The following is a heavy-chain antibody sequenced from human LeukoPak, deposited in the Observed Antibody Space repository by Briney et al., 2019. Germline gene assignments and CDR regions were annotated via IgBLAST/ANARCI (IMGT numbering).Heavy chain of an antibody. D-gene: IGHD3-9*01. V-gene: IGHV3-33*06. CDR3: AKDRALYYDILTGQNYFDY. CDR1: GFTFSSYG. J-gene: IGHJ4*02. CDR2: IWYDGSKR. Sequence: GGSLRLSCAASGFTFSSYGMHWLRQGPGKGLEWVAVIWYDGSKRFYADSVQGRFTISRDDSKNTLYLQMNSLRVEDAAVYYCAKDRALYYDILTGQNYFDYWGQGTLVTVSS.